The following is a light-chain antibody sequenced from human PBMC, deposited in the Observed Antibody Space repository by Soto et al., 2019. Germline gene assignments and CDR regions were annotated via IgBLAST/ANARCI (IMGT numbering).Light chain of an antibody. J-gene: IGKJ5*01. Sequence: DLVLTQSPDSLAVSLGERATINCKSSQSILYSSNNKNYLAWYQQKPGQAPRLLIYDAPTRATGIPDRFSGSGSGTDFTLTISRLEPEDFAVYYCQQYGSSPGFGQGTRLEI. CDR2: DAP. CDR1: QSILYSSNNKNY. CDR3: QQYGSSPG. V-gene: IGKV4-1*01.